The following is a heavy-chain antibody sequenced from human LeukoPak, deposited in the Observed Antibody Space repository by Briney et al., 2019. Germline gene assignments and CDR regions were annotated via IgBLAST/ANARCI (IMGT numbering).Heavy chain of an antibody. Sequence: PSETLSLTCAVYGGSFSGYYWSWLRQPPGKGLEWIGEINHSGSTNYNPSLKSRVTISVDTSKNQFSLKLSSVTAADTAVYYCARAVTIFGVVPGPFDYWGQGTLVTVSS. V-gene: IGHV4-34*01. J-gene: IGHJ4*02. CDR1: GGSFSGYY. D-gene: IGHD3-3*01. CDR3: ARAVTIFGVVPGPFDY. CDR2: INHSGST.